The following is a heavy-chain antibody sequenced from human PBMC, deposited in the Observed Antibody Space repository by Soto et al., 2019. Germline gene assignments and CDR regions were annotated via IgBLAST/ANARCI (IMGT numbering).Heavy chain of an antibody. D-gene: IGHD3-22*01. CDR2: IYSGGST. V-gene: IGHV3-53*02. CDR1: GFTVSSNY. J-gene: IGHJ4*02. CDR3: ARVLSRYYYDSSGYPYYLDY. Sequence: EVQLVETGGGLIQPGGSLRLSCAASGFTVSSNYMSWVRQAPGKGLEWVSVIYSGGSTYYADSVKGRFTISRDNSKNTLYLQMNSLRAEDTAVYYCARVLSRYYYDSSGYPYYLDYWGQGTLVTVSS.